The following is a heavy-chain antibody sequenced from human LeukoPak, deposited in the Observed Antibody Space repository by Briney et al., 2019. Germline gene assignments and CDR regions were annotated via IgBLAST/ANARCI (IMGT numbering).Heavy chain of an antibody. CDR1: GYTFTSYD. J-gene: IGHJ6*03. V-gene: IGHV1-8*01. CDR3: ARGAPMPYCSSTSCYAANYYYYMDV. D-gene: IGHD2-2*01. Sequence: GASVKVSCKASGYTFTSYDINWVRQATGQGLEWMGWMNPNSGITVYAHKFQGRVTMTRTTSMSTAYMELSSLRSENTAVYYCARGAPMPYCSSTSCYAANYYYYMDVCGKGTTVTVSS. CDR2: MNPNSGIT.